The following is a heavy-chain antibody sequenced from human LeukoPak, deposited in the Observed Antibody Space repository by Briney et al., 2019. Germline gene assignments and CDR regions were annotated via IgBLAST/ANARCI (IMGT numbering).Heavy chain of an antibody. V-gene: IGHV3-21*01. CDR3: ARDGSVGTMDV. D-gene: IGHD7-27*01. J-gene: IGHJ6*03. CDR2: ITSGSSYI. Sequence: GGSLRLSCAVSGFTFRNYWMSWVRQAPGEGLEWVSSITSGSSYIYYADSVKGRLNISRDNAKNSLYLQMNSLRAEDTAVYYCARDGSVGTMDVWGKGTTVTISS. CDR1: GFTFRNYW.